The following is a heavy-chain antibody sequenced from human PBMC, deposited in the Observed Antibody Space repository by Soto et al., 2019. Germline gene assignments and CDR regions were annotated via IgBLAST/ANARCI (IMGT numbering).Heavy chain of an antibody. J-gene: IGHJ6*02. D-gene: IGHD3-3*01. CDR1: GFTFSSYA. CDR3: ARPLFWSGYYISGVGYGMDV. Sequence: PGGSLRLSCAASGFTFSSYAMHWVRQAPGKGLEWVAVISYDGSNKYYADSVKGRFTISRDNSKNTLYLQMNSLRAEDTAVYYCARPLFWSGYYISGVGYGMDVWGQGTTVTVSS. CDR2: ISYDGSNK. V-gene: IGHV3-30-3*01.